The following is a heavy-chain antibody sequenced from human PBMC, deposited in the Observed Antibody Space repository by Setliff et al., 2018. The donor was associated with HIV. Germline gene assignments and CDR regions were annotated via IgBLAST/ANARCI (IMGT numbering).Heavy chain of an antibody. CDR3: ARGESTTWDLAEYFQH. CDR1: GVSVSSGGYY. J-gene: IGHJ1*01. V-gene: IGHV4-31*03. D-gene: IGHD2-2*01. CDR2: VYYTGTS. Sequence: PSETLSLTCTVSGVSVSSGGYYWGWIRQHPGKGLEWIGYVYYTGTSYFNPSLKSRITISVDTSKNHFSLKLGFVTAADTAVYYCARGESTTWDLAEYFQHWGHGTLVTV.